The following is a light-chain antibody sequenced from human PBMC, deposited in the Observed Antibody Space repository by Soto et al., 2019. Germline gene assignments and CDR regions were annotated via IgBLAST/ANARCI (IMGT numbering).Light chain of an antibody. CDR3: QQRSNWPIT. CDR1: QSVSKY. J-gene: IGKJ5*01. V-gene: IGKV3-11*01. Sequence: EMVLTHSQSTLSLSPGERATLSCRTSQSVSKYFAWYQQKPGRAPRLLIYDASSRATGIPARFIGSGSGTDFTLTISSLEPEDFAIYYCQQRSNWPITFGQGTRLEIK. CDR2: DAS.